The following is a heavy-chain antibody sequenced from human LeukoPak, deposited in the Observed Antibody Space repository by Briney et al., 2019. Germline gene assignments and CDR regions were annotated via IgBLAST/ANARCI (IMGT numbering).Heavy chain of an antibody. CDR3: ANPPTVTSFDS. V-gene: IGHV3-74*01. Sequence: GGSLRLSCAASGFTFSSYWMHWVRQAPGKGLVWVSRINSDGSSTAYARSVKGRFSIARDKAKKNLDLQMNSLRAEDTAVYHCANPPTVTSFDSWGQGTLVTVSS. CDR1: GFTFSSYW. J-gene: IGHJ4*02. D-gene: IGHD4-11*01. CDR2: INSDGSST.